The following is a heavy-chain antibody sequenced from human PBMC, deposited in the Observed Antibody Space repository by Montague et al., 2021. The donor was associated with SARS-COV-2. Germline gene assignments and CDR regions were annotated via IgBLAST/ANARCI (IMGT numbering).Heavy chain of an antibody. CDR1: GFSLTTSGML. Sequence: PALVKPTQTLTLTCTLSGFSLTTSGMLVSWIRQPPGKALEWLALXDWDDDKYYSTSLKTRLAISKDTSKDQVVLTMTDMDPVDTATYYCARMGRDSSGYDAFDIWGQGTMVTVSS. CDR3: ARMGRDSSGYDAFDI. CDR2: XDWDDDK. V-gene: IGHV2-70*13. J-gene: IGHJ3*02. D-gene: IGHD3-22*01.